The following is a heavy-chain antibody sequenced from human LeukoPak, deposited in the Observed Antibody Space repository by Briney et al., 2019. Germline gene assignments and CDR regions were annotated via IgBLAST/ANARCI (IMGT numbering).Heavy chain of an antibody. CDR3: ARQMVRYGDY. CDR1: GGSISSNAYY. Sequence: SETLSLTCTVSGGSISSNAYYWAWIRQPPGTGLEWIGSIYSSVSTYYNPSLKSRVTISVDTSKNQFSLRLSSVTAADTALYYCARQMVRYGDYWGQGTLVTVSS. J-gene: IGHJ4*02. V-gene: IGHV4-39*01. D-gene: IGHD3-10*01. CDR2: IYSSVST.